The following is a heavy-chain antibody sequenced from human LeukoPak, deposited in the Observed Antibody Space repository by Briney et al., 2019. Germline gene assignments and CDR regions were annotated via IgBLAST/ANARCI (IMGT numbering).Heavy chain of an antibody. CDR2: IQYDGSNQ. CDR3: ASITMIVH. V-gene: IGHV3-30*02. D-gene: IGHD3-22*01. CDR1: PFTFSSYG. Sequence: GGSLRLSCAASPFTFSSYGMHWVRQAPGKGLEWVAYIQYDGSNQQYADSVKGRFSISRDSSKNILYLQMNSLRAEDTAVYYCASITMIVHWGQGTLVTVSS. J-gene: IGHJ4*02.